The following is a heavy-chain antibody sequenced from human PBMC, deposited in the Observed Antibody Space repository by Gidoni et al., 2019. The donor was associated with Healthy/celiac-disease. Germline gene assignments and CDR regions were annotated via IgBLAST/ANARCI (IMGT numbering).Heavy chain of an antibody. Sequence: VKGRFTISRDNAKNTLYLQMNSLRAEDTAVYYCARGRLERWFGELSLDGYWGQGTLVTVSS. D-gene: IGHD3-10*01. V-gene: IGHV3-74*01. J-gene: IGHJ4*02. CDR3: ARGRLERWFGELSLDGY.